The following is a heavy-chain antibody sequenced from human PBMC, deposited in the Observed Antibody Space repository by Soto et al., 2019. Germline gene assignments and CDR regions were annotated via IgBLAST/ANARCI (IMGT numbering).Heavy chain of an antibody. V-gene: IGHV1-18*01. D-gene: IGHD3-10*01. CDR1: GYTFTSYC. Sequence: ASGKVSCKASGYTFTSYCISWVRQAPGQGLEWMGWISAYNGNTNYAQKLQGRVTMTTDTSTSSAYMELRSLRSDDTAVYYCARDLRLRWFGEPDAFATWGQGTMVT. J-gene: IGHJ3*02. CDR2: ISAYNGNT. CDR3: ARDLRLRWFGEPDAFAT.